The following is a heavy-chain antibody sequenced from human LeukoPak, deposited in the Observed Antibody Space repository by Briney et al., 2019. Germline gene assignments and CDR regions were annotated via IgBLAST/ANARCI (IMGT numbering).Heavy chain of an antibody. Sequence: GGSLRLACAASGFTFDDYAMHWVRQAPGKGLEWVSFIRSMAHGGTTEYAASVKGRFTISRDDSKGIAYLQMSSLKTGDTAVYYCARGAMVRGANYYFDYWGQGALVTVSS. CDR2: IRSMAHGGTT. CDR1: GFTFDDYA. D-gene: IGHD3-10*01. CDR3: ARGAMVRGANYYFDY. J-gene: IGHJ4*02. V-gene: IGHV3-49*04.